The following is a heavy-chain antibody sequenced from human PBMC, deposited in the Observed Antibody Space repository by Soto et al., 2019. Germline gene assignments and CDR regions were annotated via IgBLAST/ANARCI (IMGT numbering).Heavy chain of an antibody. D-gene: IGHD3-16*01. V-gene: IGHV3-15*07. J-gene: IGHJ4*02. Sequence: QLVESGGGLVEPGESLRLSCTASGLALRSDWLSWVRQVPGKGLEWLGLIKSNLDGGTTDYAAPLKGRISISRDDSRNTGYLRMDRLNNEDTGCYYCATARRQTNYGWSKTFEFWGQGTLVTVSS. CDR3: ATARRQTNYGWSKTFEF. CDR1: GLALRSDW. CDR2: IKSNLDGGTT.